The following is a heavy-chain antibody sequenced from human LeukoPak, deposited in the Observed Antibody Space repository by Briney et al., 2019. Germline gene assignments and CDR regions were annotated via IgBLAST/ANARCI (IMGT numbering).Heavy chain of an antibody. CDR1: GGSISNYY. Sequence: SETLTLTCTVSGGSISNYYWTWIRQPPGKGLEWIAYVHYSGNNNYYPSLKSRVSISVDTSKNQLSLKLSSVTAEDTAVYYCAGGRVWLAFDSWGQGTLVTVSS. CDR3: AGGRVWLAFDS. D-gene: IGHD5-18*01. J-gene: IGHJ4*02. V-gene: IGHV4-59*12. CDR2: VHYSGNN.